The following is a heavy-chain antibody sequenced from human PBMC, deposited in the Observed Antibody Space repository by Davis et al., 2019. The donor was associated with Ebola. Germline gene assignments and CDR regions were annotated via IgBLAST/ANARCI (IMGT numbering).Heavy chain of an antibody. CDR2: IYSGGST. CDR3: AKGIRVRGIILFDY. V-gene: IGHV3-53*01. Sequence: GESLKISCAASGFTVSSNYMSWVRQAPGKGLEWVSVIYSGGSTYYADSVKGRFTISRDNSKNTLYLQMNSLRAEDTALYYCAKGIRVRGIILFDYWGQGSLVTVSS. CDR1: GFTVSSNY. J-gene: IGHJ4*02. D-gene: IGHD3-10*01.